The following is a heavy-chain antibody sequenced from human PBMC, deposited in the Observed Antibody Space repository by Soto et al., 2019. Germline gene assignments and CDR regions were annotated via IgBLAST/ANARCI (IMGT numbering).Heavy chain of an antibody. J-gene: IGHJ4*02. V-gene: IGHV3-15*01. Sequence: PGGSLRLSCAASGFTFSNAWMSWVRQAPGKGLEWVGRIKSKTDGGTTDYAAPVKGRFTISRDDSKNTLYLQMNSLKTEDTAVYYCTTDFAWYQLFSPVDYWGQGTLVTVSS. CDR2: IKSKTDGGTT. CDR1: GFTFSNAW. D-gene: IGHD2-2*01. CDR3: TTDFAWYQLFSPVDY.